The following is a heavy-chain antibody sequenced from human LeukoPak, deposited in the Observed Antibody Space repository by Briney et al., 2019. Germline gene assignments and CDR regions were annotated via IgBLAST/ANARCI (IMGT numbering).Heavy chain of an antibody. CDR3: AREQVVPAALGAFDI. D-gene: IGHD2-2*01. J-gene: IGHJ3*02. CDR1: GGSISSGGYY. V-gene: IGHV4-31*03. Sequence: SETLSLTCTVSGGSISSGGYYWSWIRQHPGKGLEWIGYIYYSGSTYYNPSLKSRVTISVDTSKNQFSLKLSSVTAADTAVYYCAREQVVPAALGAFDIWGQGTMLAVSS. CDR2: IYYSGST.